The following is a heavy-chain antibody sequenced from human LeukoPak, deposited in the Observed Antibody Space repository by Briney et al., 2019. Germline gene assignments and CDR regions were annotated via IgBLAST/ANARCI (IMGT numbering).Heavy chain of an antibody. CDR2: ISSSSSYT. CDR3: ARAPHYSNYGPYYYGMDV. V-gene: IGHV3-11*06. J-gene: IGHJ6*02. D-gene: IGHD4-11*01. Sequence: GGSLRLSCAASGFTFSDYYMSWIRQAPGKGLEWVSYISSSSSYTNYADSVKGRFTISRDNAKNSLYLQMNSLGAEDTAVYYCARAPHYSNYGPYYYGMDVWGQGTTVTVSS. CDR1: GFTFSDYY.